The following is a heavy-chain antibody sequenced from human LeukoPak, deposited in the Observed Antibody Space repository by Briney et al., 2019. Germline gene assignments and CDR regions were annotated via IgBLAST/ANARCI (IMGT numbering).Heavy chain of an antibody. D-gene: IGHD2-2*01. V-gene: IGHV3-30*18. CDR1: GFTFSSYN. CDR3: AKGPLRGTAAAIDY. J-gene: IGHJ4*02. Sequence: PGGSLRLSCAASGFTFSSYNMNWVRQAPGKGLEWVAVISYDGRNKHYPDSVKGRFTISRDISTDTLWLQMDSLRTEDTAVYYCAKGPLRGTAAAIDYWGQGTLVTVSS. CDR2: ISYDGRNK.